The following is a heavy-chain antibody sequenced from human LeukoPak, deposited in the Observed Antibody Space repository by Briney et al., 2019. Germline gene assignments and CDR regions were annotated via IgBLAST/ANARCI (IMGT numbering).Heavy chain of an antibody. CDR3: ARGRGAYYDFWSGYQLTPGAVDY. V-gene: IGHV4-34*01. Sequence: SETLSLTCAVYGGSLSGYYWSWSRQPPGKGLEWIGEINHSGSTNYNPSLKSRVTISVDTSKNQFSLKLSSVTAADTAVYYCARGRGAYYDFWSGYQLTPGAVDYWGQGTLVTVSS. CDR2: INHSGST. CDR1: GGSLSGYY. D-gene: IGHD3-3*01. J-gene: IGHJ4*02.